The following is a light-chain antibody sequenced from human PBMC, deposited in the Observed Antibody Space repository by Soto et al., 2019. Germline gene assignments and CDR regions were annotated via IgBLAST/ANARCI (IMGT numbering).Light chain of an antibody. CDR3: CSNACTSTFKV. V-gene: IGLV2-11*01. J-gene: IGLJ2*01. CDR2: DVN. CDR1: SSDVGAYNS. Sequence: QSALTQPRSVSGSPGQSVTISCTGTSSDVGAYNSVSWHQQHPGKAPKLMMYDVNKRPSGVPDRFSGSKSGNTASLTISGLQPEDEADYFCCSNACTSTFKVFGGGTKVTVL.